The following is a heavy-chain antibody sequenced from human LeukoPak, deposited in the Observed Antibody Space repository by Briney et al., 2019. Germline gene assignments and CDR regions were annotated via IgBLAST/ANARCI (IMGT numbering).Heavy chain of an antibody. V-gene: IGHV4-59*01. CDR3: ARYYCPRGSCYHFDY. Sequence: PSETLSLTCTVSGGSISSYYWSWLRQPPGKGLEWIGYIYSSGSTNCNPSLKSRATLSVDTSKNQFSLRLTSITPADTAVYYCARYYCPRGSCYHFDYWGQGTLVTVSS. D-gene: IGHD2-8*01. J-gene: IGHJ4*02. CDR1: GGSISSYY. CDR2: IYSSGST.